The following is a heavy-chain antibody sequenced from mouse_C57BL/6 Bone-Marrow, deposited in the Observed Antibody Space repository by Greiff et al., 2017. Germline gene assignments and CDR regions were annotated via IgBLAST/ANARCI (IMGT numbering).Heavy chain of an antibody. CDR1: GYAFTNYL. CDR3: ARWGAWVTTPFAY. V-gene: IGHV1-54*01. Sequence: QVQLQQSGAELVRPGTSVKVSCKASGYAFTNYLLEWVKQRPGQGLEWIGVINPGSGGTNYNEKFKGKGTLTADKSSSTAYMQLSSLTSEDSAVYFCARWGAWVTTPFAYWGQGTLVTVSA. D-gene: IGHD2-2*01. J-gene: IGHJ3*01. CDR2: INPGSGGT.